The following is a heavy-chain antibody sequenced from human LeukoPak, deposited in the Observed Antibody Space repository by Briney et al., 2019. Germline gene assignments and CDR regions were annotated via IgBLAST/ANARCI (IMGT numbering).Heavy chain of an antibody. D-gene: IGHD6-19*01. J-gene: IGHJ5*02. CDR2: ISSTSAYI. V-gene: IGHV3-21*01. Sequence: GGSLRLSCAASGFALNSYTLSWVRQAPGKGLEWVSSISSTSAYIHYADSVKGRFTISRDNTDNVVYLQMNSLGAEDTTVYYCARVAVAGPTGWFDPWGQGTLVTVSS. CDR1: GFALNSYT. CDR3: ARVAVAGPTGWFDP.